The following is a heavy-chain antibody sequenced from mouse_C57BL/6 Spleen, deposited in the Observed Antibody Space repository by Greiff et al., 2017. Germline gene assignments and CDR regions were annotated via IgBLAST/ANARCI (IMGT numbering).Heavy chain of an antibody. CDR2: IYPGNSDT. CDR3: TEITGTDFDD. J-gene: IGHJ2*01. CDR1: GYTFTSYW. D-gene: IGHD4-1*01. Sequence: EVQLVESGTVLVRPGASVKMSCKTSGYTFTSYWMHWVKQRPGQGLEWIGAIYPGNSDTTYNQKFKGKAKLTAVTSASTAYMELSSLTTEDSAVYCWTEITGTDFDDWGKGTTLTVSS. V-gene: IGHV1-5*01.